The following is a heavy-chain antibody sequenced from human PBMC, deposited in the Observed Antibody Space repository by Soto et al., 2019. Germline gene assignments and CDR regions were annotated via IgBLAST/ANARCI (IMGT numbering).Heavy chain of an antibody. D-gene: IGHD2-2*02. J-gene: IGHJ6*02. Sequence: SVKVSCKASGGTFSSYAISWVRQAPGQGLEWMGGIIPIFGTANYAQKFQGRVTITADESTSTAYMELSSLRSEDTAVYYCARVAAIHPAEGMDVWGQGTTVTVSS. CDR1: GGTFSSYA. CDR3: ARVAAIHPAEGMDV. CDR2: IIPIFGTA. V-gene: IGHV1-69*13.